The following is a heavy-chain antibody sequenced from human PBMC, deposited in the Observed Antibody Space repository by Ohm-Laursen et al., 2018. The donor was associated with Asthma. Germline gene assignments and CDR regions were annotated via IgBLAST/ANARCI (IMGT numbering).Heavy chain of an antibody. D-gene: IGHD6-13*01. J-gene: IGHJ2*01. Sequence: GASVKVSCKASGYPFTRDYMHWVRQAPGQGLEWMGIINPSSGSSSYAQKFQGRVTMTSDTSTSTVYMELSSLRSEDTAVYYCARRDIIAAAGNGDWYFDLWGRGTLVTVSS. CDR2: INPSSGSS. CDR1: GYPFTRDY. V-gene: IGHV1-46*01. CDR3: ARRDIIAAAGNGDWYFDL.